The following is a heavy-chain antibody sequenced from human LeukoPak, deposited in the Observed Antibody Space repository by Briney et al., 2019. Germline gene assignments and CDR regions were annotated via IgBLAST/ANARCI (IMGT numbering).Heavy chain of an antibody. CDR3: ATNPHCSGGSCYPYYYYYYMDV. J-gene: IGHJ6*03. Sequence: SVKVSCKASGGTFSSYAISWVRQAPGQGLEWMGRIIPIFGTANYAQKFQGRVTITTDESTSTAYMELSSLRSEDTAVYYCATNPHCSGGSCYPYYYYYYMDVWGKGTTATVSS. D-gene: IGHD2-15*01. CDR2: IIPIFGTA. CDR1: GGTFSSYA. V-gene: IGHV1-69*05.